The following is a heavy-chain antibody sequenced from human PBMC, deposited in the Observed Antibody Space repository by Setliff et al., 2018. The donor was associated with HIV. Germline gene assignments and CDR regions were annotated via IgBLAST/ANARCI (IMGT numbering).Heavy chain of an antibody. V-gene: IGHV4-4*09. CDR3: ARRGRFMGWFDP. D-gene: IGHD3-3*01. J-gene: IGHJ5*02. CDR2: INSSGTT. CDR1: GGSFSNFF. Sequence: PSETLSLTCTVSGGSFSNFFWNRIRQPPGKGLEWIGYINSSGTTNYNPSLKSRVNISIDPSKNHFTLRLSSVTVADTAVYYCARRGRFMGWFDPWGQGSLVTVSS.